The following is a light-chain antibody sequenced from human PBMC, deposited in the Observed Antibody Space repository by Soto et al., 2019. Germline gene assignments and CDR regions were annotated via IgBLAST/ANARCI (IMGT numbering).Light chain of an antibody. Sequence: QSVLTQPPSASGSPGQSVTISCAGTSSDVGGYKYVSWYQHHPDKAPKLIIYDVTKRPSGVPDRFSGSKSGNTASLTVSGLQAEDEAHYYCTSYAGSNTLLFGGGTKLTVL. CDR2: DVT. CDR1: SSDVGGYKY. CDR3: TSYAGSNTLL. J-gene: IGLJ2*01. V-gene: IGLV2-8*01.